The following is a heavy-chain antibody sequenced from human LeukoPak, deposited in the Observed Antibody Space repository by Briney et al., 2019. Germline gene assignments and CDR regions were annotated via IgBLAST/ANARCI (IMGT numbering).Heavy chain of an antibody. CDR3: ANFGEDY. D-gene: IGHD3-16*01. CDR1: GGSITSTSYH. Sequence: PSETLSLTCTVSGGSITSTSYHWGWIRQPPGKGLEWIGNINHSGSTYYNPSLKSRVTISVDTSKNQFSLKLSSVTAADTAVDSCANFGEDYWGQGTLVTVSS. CDR2: INHSGST. J-gene: IGHJ4*02. V-gene: IGHV4-39*01.